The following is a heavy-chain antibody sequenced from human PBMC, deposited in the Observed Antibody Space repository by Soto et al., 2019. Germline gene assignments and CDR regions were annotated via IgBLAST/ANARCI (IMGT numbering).Heavy chain of an antibody. CDR3: ARTPGDIVYDYIWGSPDY. CDR1: GSTFTIYD. D-gene: IGHD3-16*01. J-gene: IGHJ4*02. V-gene: IGHV1-8*01. Sequence: ASVKVSCKASGSTFTIYDINWVRQATGQGLERMGLIKHQHRKTGYAQKMQGRVTITRNTSISTFYMELSSMRAEDTAVYYCARTPGDIVYDYIWGSPDYWGQGTLVTVSS. CDR2: IKHQHRKT.